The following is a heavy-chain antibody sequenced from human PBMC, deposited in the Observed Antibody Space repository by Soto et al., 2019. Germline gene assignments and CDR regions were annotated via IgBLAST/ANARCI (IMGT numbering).Heavy chain of an antibody. V-gene: IGHV4-59*01. J-gene: IGHJ5*02. D-gene: IGHD5-12*01. CDR3: ARGGKMATNTWFDP. Sequence: SETLSLTCTVSGGSISSYYWSWIRQPPGKGLEWIGYIYYSGSTNYNPSLKSRVTISVDTSKNQFSLKLSSVTAADTAVYYCARGGKMATNTWFDPWGQGTLVTVSS. CDR1: GGSISSYY. CDR2: IYYSGST.